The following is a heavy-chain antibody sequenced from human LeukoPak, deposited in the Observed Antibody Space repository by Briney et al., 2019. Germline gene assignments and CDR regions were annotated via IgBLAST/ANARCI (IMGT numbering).Heavy chain of an antibody. CDR2: INHSGST. Sequence: SETLSLTCAVYGGSFSGYYWSWTRQPPGKGLEWIGEINHSGSTNYNPSLKSRVTISVDTSKNQFSLKLSSVTAADTAVYYCASLPAFDIWGQGTMVTVSS. V-gene: IGHV4-34*01. J-gene: IGHJ3*02. CDR1: GGSFSGYY. CDR3: ASLPAFDI.